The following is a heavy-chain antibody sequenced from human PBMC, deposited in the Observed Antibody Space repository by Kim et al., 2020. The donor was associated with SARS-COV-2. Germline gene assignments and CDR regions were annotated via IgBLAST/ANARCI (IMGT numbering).Heavy chain of an antibody. Sequence: AQKFQGRVTSSADESTSTAYMELSSLKSEDTAVYYCARESVALRTGYYFEFWGQGTQVTVSS. J-gene: IGHJ4*02. D-gene: IGHD3-9*01. V-gene: IGHV1-69*01. CDR3: ARESVALRTGYYFEF.